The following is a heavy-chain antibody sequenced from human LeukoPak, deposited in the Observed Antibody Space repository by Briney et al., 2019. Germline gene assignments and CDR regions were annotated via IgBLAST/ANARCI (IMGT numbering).Heavy chain of an antibody. CDR3: ARTGPVVTPFDY. V-gene: IGHV4-34*01. D-gene: IGHD3-22*01. J-gene: IGHJ4*02. Sequence: PSETLSLTCAVYGGSFSGYYWSWIRQPPGKGLEWIGEINHSGSTNYNPSLKSRVSMSVDTSKTQFSLKLRSVTAADTAVYYCARTGPVVTPFDYWGQGILVTVSS. CDR1: GGSFSGYY. CDR2: INHSGST.